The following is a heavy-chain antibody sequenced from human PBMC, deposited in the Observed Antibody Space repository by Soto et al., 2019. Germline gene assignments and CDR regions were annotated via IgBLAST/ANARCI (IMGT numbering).Heavy chain of an antibody. D-gene: IGHD3-3*01. Sequence: PSETLSLTCTVSGGSISSGGYYWSLIRQHPGKGLEWSGYIYYSGSTYYNPSLKSRVTIAVDTSKNQFSLKLSSVTAADTAVYYCASGKEYYDFWSGRPWPAYYYYYGMDVWGQGTTVTVSS. V-gene: IGHV4-31*03. CDR2: IYYSGST. J-gene: IGHJ6*02. CDR1: GGSISSGGYY. CDR3: ASGKEYYDFWSGRPWPAYYYYYGMDV.